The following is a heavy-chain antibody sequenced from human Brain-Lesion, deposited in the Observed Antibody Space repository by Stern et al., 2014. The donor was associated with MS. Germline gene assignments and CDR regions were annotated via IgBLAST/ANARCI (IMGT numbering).Heavy chain of an antibody. CDR3: ARGRVVPGFQYYATDV. J-gene: IGHJ6*02. CDR1: GGSISSGGYY. Sequence: VQLVQSGPGLVKPSQTLSLSCTVSGGSISSGGYYWSWIRQPAGKGLEWIGRIFNSGDTSYTPSLKSRVTISIDTSKNHFSLRLNSMTAADTAVYYCARGRVVPGFQYYATDVWGQGTTVIVSS. V-gene: IGHV4-61*02. CDR2: IFNSGDT. D-gene: IGHD2-2*01.